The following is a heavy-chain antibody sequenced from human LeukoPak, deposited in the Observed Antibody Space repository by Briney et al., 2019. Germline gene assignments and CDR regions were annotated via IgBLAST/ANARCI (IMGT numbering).Heavy chain of an antibody. CDR1: GFTFSSYG. V-gene: IGHV3-30*18. CDR2: ISYDGSNK. CDR3: AKAPYGSGSYYKY. D-gene: IGHD3-10*01. J-gene: IGHJ4*02. Sequence: GGSLRLSCAASGFTFSSYGMHWVRQAAGKGLEWVAVISYDGSNKYYADSVKGRFTISRDNSKNTLYLQMNSLRAEDTAVYYCAKAPYGSGSYYKYWGQGTLVTVSS.